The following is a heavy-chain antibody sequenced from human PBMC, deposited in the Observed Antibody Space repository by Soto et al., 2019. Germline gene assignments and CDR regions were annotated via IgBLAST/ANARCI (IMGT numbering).Heavy chain of an antibody. V-gene: IGHV1-58*01. CDR2: IVVGSGNT. J-gene: IGHJ6*02. Sequence: SVKVSCKASGFTFTSSAVQWVRQARGQRLEWIGWIVVGSGNTNYAQKFQERVTITRDMSTSTAYMELSSLRSEDTAVYYCAPDAEHLYYYYGLDVWGQGTTATVSS. CDR3: APDAEHLYYYYGLDV. CDR1: GFTFTSSA.